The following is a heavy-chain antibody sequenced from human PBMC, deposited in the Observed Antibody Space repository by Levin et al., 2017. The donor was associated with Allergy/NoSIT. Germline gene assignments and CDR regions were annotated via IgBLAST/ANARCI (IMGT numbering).Heavy chain of an antibody. CDR2: IGTAGDT. CDR3: ARGFMITFGGVSYAFDI. Sequence: LSLTCAASGFTFSSYDMHWVRQATGKGLEWVSAIGTAGDTYYPGSVKGRFTISRENAKNSLYLQMNSLRAGDTAVYYCARGFMITFGGVSYAFDIWGQGTMVTVSS. CDR1: GFTFSSYD. D-gene: IGHD3-16*01. J-gene: IGHJ3*02. V-gene: IGHV3-13*01.